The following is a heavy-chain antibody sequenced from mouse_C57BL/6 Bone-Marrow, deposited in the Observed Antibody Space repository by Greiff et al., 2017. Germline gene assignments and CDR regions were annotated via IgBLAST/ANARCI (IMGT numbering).Heavy chain of an antibody. Sequence: VKLMESGAELARPGASVKLSCKASGYTFTSYGISWVKQSTGKGLEWIGEIYPRSGNTYYNEKFKGKATLTAAKSSSTAYREIRSLTSEDSAVYSCARQRLRKRGYAMDYWGQGTSVTGSS. D-gene: IGHD1-1*01. CDR1: GYTFTSYG. V-gene: IGHV1-81*01. CDR2: IYPRSGNT. J-gene: IGHJ4*01. CDR3: ARQRLRKRGYAMDY.